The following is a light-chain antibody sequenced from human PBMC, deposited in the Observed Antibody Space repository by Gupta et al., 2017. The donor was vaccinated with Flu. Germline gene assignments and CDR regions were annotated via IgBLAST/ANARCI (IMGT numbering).Light chain of an antibody. V-gene: IGKV1-39*01. CDR3: QQSDSNPVYS. CDR1: QSISSY. J-gene: IGKJ2*03. CDR2: AAS. Sequence: DIQMTQSPSSLSASVGDRVTITCRASQSISSYLNWYKQKPGKAPKLLIYAASSWQSGVPSRFSGSGYGTDFTLTISSRQPEDFATYYCQQSDSNPVYSFGQGTKLEIK.